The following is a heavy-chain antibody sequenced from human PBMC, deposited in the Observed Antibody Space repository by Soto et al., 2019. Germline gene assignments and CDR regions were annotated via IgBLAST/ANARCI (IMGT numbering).Heavy chain of an antibody. Sequence: PSDTLSLTCTVYGGSFSGYYWSWIRQPPGKGLEWIGEISHSGNTNYNPSLKSRVTISLDTSKIQFSLKLSSVTAADTAVYYCARVAYGDCSRTRAFDIWGQGTMVTVSS. CDR1: GGSFSGYY. V-gene: IGHV4-34*01. J-gene: IGHJ3*02. D-gene: IGHD4-17*01. CDR2: ISHSGNT. CDR3: ARVAYGDCSRTRAFDI.